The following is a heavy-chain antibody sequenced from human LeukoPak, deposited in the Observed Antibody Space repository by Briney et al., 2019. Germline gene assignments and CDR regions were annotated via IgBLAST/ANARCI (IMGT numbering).Heavy chain of an antibody. J-gene: IGHJ4*02. CDR3: AKDLVGSGLYGSIDF. CDR1: GFNFGNYG. V-gene: IGHV3-23*01. D-gene: IGHD6-19*01. Sequence: GGSLRLSCAASGFNFGNYGMNWVRQAPGKGLEWVSGIRASGRTTDYTDSVKGRFTISRDTSKNTLHLQMNSLRAEDTAVYYCAKDLVGSGLYGSIDFWGQGTLGTVSS. CDR2: IRASGRTT.